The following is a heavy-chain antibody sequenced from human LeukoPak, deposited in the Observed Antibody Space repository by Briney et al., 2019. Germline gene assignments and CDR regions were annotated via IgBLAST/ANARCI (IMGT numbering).Heavy chain of an antibody. CDR2: INPKSGDT. CDR3: GRGIQSFDP. J-gene: IGHJ5*02. CDR1: GYTFTAYY. Sequence: ASVKVSCKASGYTFTAYYMHWVRQAPGQGLEWMGRINPKSGDTNYAQKFQDRVTMTRDTSMSTAYMEISRLRYDDTAVYYCGRGIQSFDPWGQGTLVTVSS. V-gene: IGHV1-2*06.